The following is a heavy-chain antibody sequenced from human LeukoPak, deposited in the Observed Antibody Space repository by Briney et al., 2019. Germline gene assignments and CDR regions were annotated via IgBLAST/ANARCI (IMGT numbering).Heavy chain of an antibody. CDR3: ARDVGQVLGVIPYYNWFDP. Sequence: SETLSLTCTVSGGSISSYYWSWIRQPAGKGLEWIGRIYTSGSTNYNPSLKSRVTMSVDASKNQFSLKLSSVTAADTAVYYCARDVGQVLGVIPYYNWFDPWGQGTLVTVSS. D-gene: IGHD3-10*01. V-gene: IGHV4-4*07. CDR1: GGSISSYY. J-gene: IGHJ5*02. CDR2: IYTSGST.